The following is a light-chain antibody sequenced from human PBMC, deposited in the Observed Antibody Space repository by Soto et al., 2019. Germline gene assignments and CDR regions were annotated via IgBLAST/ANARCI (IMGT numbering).Light chain of an antibody. CDR3: QTFDRNLRGSF. CDR1: SFNIGAGYD. J-gene: IGLJ1*01. Sequence: QSVLTQPPSVSGAPGQRVTISCTGSSFNIGAGYDVHWYQQLPGTAPKLLIYGNSNRPSGVPDRFSGSKAVTSASLAITGLQAEDEDAYYCQTFDRNLRGSFFGTGTKLTV. V-gene: IGLV1-40*01. CDR2: GNS.